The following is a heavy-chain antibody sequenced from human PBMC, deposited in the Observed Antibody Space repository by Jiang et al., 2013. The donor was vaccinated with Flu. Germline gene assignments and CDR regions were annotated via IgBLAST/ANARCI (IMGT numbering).Heavy chain of an antibody. D-gene: IGHD3-10*01. CDR2: LLWWEAP. J-gene: IGHJ4*02. CDR3: ASQHWDHGVGSYYMSH. Sequence: EWIGRYLLWWEAPTTTRPSKSRVTISVDTSKNQXSLKLSSVTAADTAVYYCASQHWDHGVGSYYMSHWGQGTLVTVSS. V-gene: IGHV4-39*07.